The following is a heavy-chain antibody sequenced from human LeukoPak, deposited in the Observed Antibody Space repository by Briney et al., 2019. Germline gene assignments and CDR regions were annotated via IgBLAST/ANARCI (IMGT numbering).Heavy chain of an antibody. CDR1: GYTFTSYA. J-gene: IGHJ4*02. Sequence: GSVKFSCKASGYTFTSYAMHWVRQAPGQRLEWVGWINAGNGNTKYSQKFQGRVTITRDTSASTAYMELSSLRSEDTAVYYCARARPSYCSSTSCYAGGPDYWGQGTLVTVSS. CDR3: ARARPSYCSSTSCYAGGPDY. CDR2: INAGNGNT. V-gene: IGHV1-3*01. D-gene: IGHD2-2*01.